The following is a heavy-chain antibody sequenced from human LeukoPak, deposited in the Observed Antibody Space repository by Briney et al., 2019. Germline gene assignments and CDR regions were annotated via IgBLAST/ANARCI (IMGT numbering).Heavy chain of an antibody. J-gene: IGHJ3*02. CDR1: GYTFTTYW. V-gene: IGHV5-51*01. Sequence: GESLKISCKGPGYTFTTYWIAWVRQMPGKGLELMGIIYPRDSDTRYSPSFQGQVAFSADKSITTAYLQWSSLKASDTAMYYCARHGGGFDIWGQGTMVTVSS. D-gene: IGHD3-16*01. CDR3: ARHGGGFDI. CDR2: IYPRDSDT.